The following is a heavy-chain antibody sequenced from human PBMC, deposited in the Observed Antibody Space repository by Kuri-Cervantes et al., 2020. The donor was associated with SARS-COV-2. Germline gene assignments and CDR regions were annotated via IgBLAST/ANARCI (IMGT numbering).Heavy chain of an antibody. V-gene: IGHV3-53*01. CDR1: GFTVSSNY. Sequence: GESLKISCAASGFTVSSNYMSWVRQAPGKGLEWVSVIYSGGSTYYEDSVKGRFTISRDNSKNTLYLQMNSLRAEDTAVYYCARAIGYYYYYGMDVWGQGTTVTVSS. CDR2: IYSGGST. J-gene: IGHJ6*02. CDR3: ARAIGYYYYYGMDV. D-gene: IGHD2/OR15-2a*01.